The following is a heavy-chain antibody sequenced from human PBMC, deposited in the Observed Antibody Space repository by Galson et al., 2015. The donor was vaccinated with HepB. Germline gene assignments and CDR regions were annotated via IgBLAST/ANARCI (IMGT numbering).Heavy chain of an antibody. D-gene: IGHD6-13*01. CDR1: GFTFSSYA. CDR3: AKGPGGVGSSWHDY. V-gene: IGHV3-23*01. J-gene: IGHJ4*02. Sequence: SLRLSCAASGFTFSSYAMSWVRQAPGKGLEWVSVISGSGGSTYYADSVKGRFTISRDNSKNTLYLQMNSLRAEDTAVYYCAKGPGGVGSSWHDYWGQGTLVTVSS. CDR2: ISGSGGST.